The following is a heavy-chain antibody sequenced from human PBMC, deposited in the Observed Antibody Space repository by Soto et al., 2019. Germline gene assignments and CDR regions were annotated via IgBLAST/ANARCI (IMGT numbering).Heavy chain of an antibody. CDR1: GDSISSGGLS. V-gene: IGHV4-30-2*06. CDR2: IYYPGLP. D-gene: IGHD6-13*01. Sequence: QLQLQESGSGLLKPSQTLSLNCSVSGDSISSGGLSWNWLRQSPGRGLEWIGYIYYPGLPYYNPSLTTRVSMLLDTAENQVSLRLSSVTAADSAVYYCARGKRSKTASAGTRLFDPWGAGTLVTVSS. CDR3: ARGKRSKTASAGTRLFDP. J-gene: IGHJ5*02.